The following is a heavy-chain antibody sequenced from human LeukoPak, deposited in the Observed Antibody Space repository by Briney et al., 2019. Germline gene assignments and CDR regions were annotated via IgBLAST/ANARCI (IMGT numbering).Heavy chain of an antibody. CDR1: GFNFSSYE. D-gene: IGHD5-18*01. CDR3: AIGAFYTAMAPFDY. Sequence: GGSLRLSCAASGFNFSSYEMNWVRQAPGKGLEWVSYISSSGSTIYYADSVKGRFTISRDNAKNSLYLQMNSLRAEDTAVYYCAIGAFYTAMAPFDYWGQGTLVTVSS. V-gene: IGHV3-48*03. J-gene: IGHJ4*02. CDR2: ISSSGSTI.